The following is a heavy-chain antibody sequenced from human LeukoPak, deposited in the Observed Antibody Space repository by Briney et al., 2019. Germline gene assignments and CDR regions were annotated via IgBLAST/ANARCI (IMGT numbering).Heavy chain of an antibody. CDR1: GFTFSSSA. CDR3: AKDLRPDGINDFDH. Sequence: GGSLRLSCAASGFTFSSSAMSWVRQAPGKGLEWVAAISDTGRLSYCADSVNGRFTISRDNSKNTLSLQMNSLRAADTAVYYCAKDLRPDGINDFDHWGQGTLVTVSS. J-gene: IGHJ4*02. V-gene: IGHV3-23*01. D-gene: IGHD1-1*01. CDR2: ISDTGRLS.